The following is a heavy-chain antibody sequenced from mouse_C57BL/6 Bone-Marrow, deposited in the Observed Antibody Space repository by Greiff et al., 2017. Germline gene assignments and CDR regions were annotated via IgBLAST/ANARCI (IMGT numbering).Heavy chain of an antibody. Sequence: EVKLQQSGAELVRPGDSVKLSCTASGFTIKDDYMHWVKQRSEQGLEWIGWIDPENGDTEYASKFQGNATITADTSSNTADLQLSSLTSEDTAVYYWTEGYYWFAYWGQGTLVTVSA. CDR3: TEGYYWFAY. V-gene: IGHV14-4*01. CDR2: IDPENGDT. CDR1: GFTIKDDY. D-gene: IGHD2-3*01. J-gene: IGHJ3*01.